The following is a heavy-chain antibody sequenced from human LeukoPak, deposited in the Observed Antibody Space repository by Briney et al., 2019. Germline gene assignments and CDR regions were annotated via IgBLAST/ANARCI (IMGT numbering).Heavy chain of an antibody. CDR3: ARDLAGFEEPRYYYYMDV. J-gene: IGHJ6*03. CDR2: IYSDDRA. Sequence: GGSLRLSCVAPGFTVNRNVMSWVRQAPGKGLEWVSLIYSDDRAFYADSVKGRFTISRNKSKNTRFLQMSSLKPEDTAIYYCARDLAGFEEPRYYYYMDVWGKGTTVTVSS. D-gene: IGHD1-14*01. CDR1: GFTVNRNV. V-gene: IGHV3-66*02.